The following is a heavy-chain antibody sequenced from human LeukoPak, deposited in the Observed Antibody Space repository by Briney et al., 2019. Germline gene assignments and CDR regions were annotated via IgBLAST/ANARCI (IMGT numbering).Heavy chain of an antibody. D-gene: IGHD6-13*01. CDR1: GFTFSSYW. CDR3: ASLSVYSRTGRIDY. Sequence: PGGSLRLSCAASGFTFSSYWMHWVRHAPGKGLVWVSRINSDGSSTSYADSVKGRFTISRDNAKNTLYLQMNSLRAEDTAVYYCASLSVYSRTGRIDYWGQGTLVTVSS. CDR2: INSDGSST. V-gene: IGHV3-74*01. J-gene: IGHJ4*02.